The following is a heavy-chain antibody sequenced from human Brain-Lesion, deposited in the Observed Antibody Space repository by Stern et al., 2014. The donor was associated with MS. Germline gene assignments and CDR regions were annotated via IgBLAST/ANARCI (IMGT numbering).Heavy chain of an antibody. CDR3: ARFPASRPHVFDS. CDR1: GGSISSSNW. Sequence: QLQLQESGPGLVKPSGTLSLTCAVSGGSISSSNWGSWVRQSPGKGLEWIGESDHSGSTIYNPSLKSRVTVSVDKSKNRFSLNLRSVTAADTAVYFCARFPASRPHVFDSWGQGTLVTVSS. CDR2: SDHSGST. D-gene: IGHD6-13*01. J-gene: IGHJ4*02. V-gene: IGHV4-4*02.